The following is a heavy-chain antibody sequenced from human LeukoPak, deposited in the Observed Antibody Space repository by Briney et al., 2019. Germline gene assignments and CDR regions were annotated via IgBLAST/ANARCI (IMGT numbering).Heavy chain of an antibody. CDR2: FSGSGDTT. V-gene: IGHV3-23*01. CDR1: EFTFNSSS. J-gene: IGHJ4*02. Sequence: HAGASLKLSCAASEFTFNSSSMRLVRQAPRKGLEVVSGFSGSGDTTYYADSVKGRFTISRDNSKRTLYLQMSSLRAEDTAVYYCTRVMVTGNSFFYDCGRGTMATVSS. D-gene: IGHD5-18*01. CDR3: TRVMVTGNSFFYD.